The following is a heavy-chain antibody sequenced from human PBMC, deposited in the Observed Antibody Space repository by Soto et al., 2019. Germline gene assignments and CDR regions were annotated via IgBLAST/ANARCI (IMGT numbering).Heavy chain of an antibody. CDR1: GGSFSGYY. D-gene: IGHD3-3*01. Sequence: SETLSLTCAVYGGSFSGYYWGWIRQPPGKGLEWIGEINHIGSTNYNPSLKSRVTITVDTSKNQFSLKLSSVTAADTAVYYCARGTESVYDFWSGYYYWFDPWGQGTLVTVSS. J-gene: IGHJ5*02. CDR3: ARGTESVYDFWSGYYYWFDP. CDR2: INHIGST. V-gene: IGHV4-34*01.